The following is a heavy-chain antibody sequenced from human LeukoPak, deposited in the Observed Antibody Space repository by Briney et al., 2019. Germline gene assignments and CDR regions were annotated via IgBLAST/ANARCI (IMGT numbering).Heavy chain of an antibody. CDR2: MYYGGST. CDR1: GGSISSGDYY. D-gene: IGHD3-22*01. V-gene: IGHV4-30-4*01. J-gene: IGHJ5*02. CDR3: ARPYYYDSRIDP. Sequence: SETLSLTCTVSGGSISSGDYYWSWIRQPPGKGLEWIAYMYYGGSTYYNPSLKSRVTMSADTSKDQLSLKLSSVTAADTAVYYCARPYYYDSRIDPWGQGILVTVSS.